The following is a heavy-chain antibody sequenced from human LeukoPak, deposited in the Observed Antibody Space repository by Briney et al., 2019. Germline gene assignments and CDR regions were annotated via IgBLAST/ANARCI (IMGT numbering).Heavy chain of an antibody. CDR1: GYTFTGYY. D-gene: IGHD2-15*01. J-gene: IGHJ5*02. V-gene: IGHV1-2*02. CDR2: INPNSGGT. Sequence: ASVKVSCKASGYTFTGYYMHWVRQAPGQGLEWMGWINPNSGGTNYAQKFQGRVTMTRVTSISTAYMGLSRLRSDDTAVYSCAREGEDCSGGSCYYNWFDPRGQGTLVTVSS. CDR3: AREGEDCSGGSCYYNWFDP.